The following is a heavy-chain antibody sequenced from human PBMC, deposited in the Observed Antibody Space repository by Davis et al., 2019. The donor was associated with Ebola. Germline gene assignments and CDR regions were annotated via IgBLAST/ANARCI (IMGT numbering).Heavy chain of an antibody. J-gene: IGHJ3*02. D-gene: IGHD5-18*01. CDR2: ISSSSSTI. Sequence: GESLKISCAASGFTFSSYSMNWVRQAPGKGLEWVSYISSSSSTIYYADSVKGRFTISRDNAKNSLYLQMNSLRAEDTAVYYCAKVRRLWARIDAFDIWGQGTMVTVSS. CDR1: GFTFSSYS. V-gene: IGHV3-48*01. CDR3: AKVRRLWARIDAFDI.